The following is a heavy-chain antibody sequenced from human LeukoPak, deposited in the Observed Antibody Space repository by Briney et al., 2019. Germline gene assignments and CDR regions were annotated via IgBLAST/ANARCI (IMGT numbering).Heavy chain of an antibody. CDR2: INPSGGST. CDR1: GYTFTSYY. CDR3: ARDREYDFWSGYPQAYYYYYYMDV. V-gene: IGHV1-46*01. Sequence: ASVKVSCKASGYTFTSYYMHWVRQAPGQGLEWMGIINPSGGSTSYAQKFQGRVTMTRDMSTSTVYMELSSLRSEDTAVYYCARDREYDFWSGYPQAYYYYYYMDVWGKGTTVTVSS. D-gene: IGHD3-3*01. J-gene: IGHJ6*03.